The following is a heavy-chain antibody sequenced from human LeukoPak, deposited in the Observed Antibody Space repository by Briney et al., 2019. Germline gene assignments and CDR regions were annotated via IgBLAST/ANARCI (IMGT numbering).Heavy chain of an antibody. CDR1: GFTVSSNY. CDR2: ISSSSSYI. D-gene: IGHD2-21*01. Sequence: PGGSLRLSCAASGFTVSSNYMSWVRQAPGKGLEWVSSISSSSSYIYYADSVKGRFTISRDNAKNSLYLQMNSLRAEDTAVYYCAREPHERIDYYGMDVWGQGTTVTVSS. CDR3: AREPHERIDYYGMDV. J-gene: IGHJ6*02. V-gene: IGHV3-21*01.